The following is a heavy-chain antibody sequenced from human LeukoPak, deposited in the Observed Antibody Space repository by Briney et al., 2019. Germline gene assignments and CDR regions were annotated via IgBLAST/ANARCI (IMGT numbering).Heavy chain of an antibody. CDR3: ARSSNMTGYIYSHFDY. CDR1: GFSLTSHW. D-gene: IGHD5-18*01. J-gene: IGHJ4*02. CDR2: IYPSGTYS. V-gene: IGHV5-10-1*01. Sequence: GESLKISCRGSGFSLTSHWIRWVRQIPGKGLERRGMIYPSGTYSNYSPAFRGNVTISADKSITTASLQWSSLKASDTAMYYCARSSNMTGYIYSHFDYWGQGTLVTVSS.